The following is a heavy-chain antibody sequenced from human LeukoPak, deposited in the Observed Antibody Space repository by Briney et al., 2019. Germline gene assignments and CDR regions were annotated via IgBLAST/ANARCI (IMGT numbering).Heavy chain of an antibody. CDR3: ARNDFTVTTWGLQYYYYMDV. Sequence: ASVKVSCKASGYTFTGYYMHWVRQAPGQGLEWMGWINPNSGGTNYAQKFQGRVTMTRDKSIRTAYMELSRLTSDDTAVYYCARNDFTVTTWGLQYYYYMDVWGKGTTVTISS. CDR2: INPNSGGT. V-gene: IGHV1-2*02. D-gene: IGHD4-17*01. CDR1: GYTFTGYY. J-gene: IGHJ6*03.